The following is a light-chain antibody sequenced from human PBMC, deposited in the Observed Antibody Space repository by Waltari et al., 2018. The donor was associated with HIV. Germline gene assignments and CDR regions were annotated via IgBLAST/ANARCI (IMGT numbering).Light chain of an antibody. CDR2: NDV. CDR1: NAGTRD. CDR3: QVWHYSVF. J-gene: IGLJ2*01. Sequence: SYELTPPLSASVALGQTARITCGGNNAGTRDVHWYQQKSGQAPLLVIYNDVNRPSGIPERFSASKSRNTATLTISGAQAGDEADYYCQVWHYSVFFGGGTKLTVL. V-gene: IGLV3-9*01.